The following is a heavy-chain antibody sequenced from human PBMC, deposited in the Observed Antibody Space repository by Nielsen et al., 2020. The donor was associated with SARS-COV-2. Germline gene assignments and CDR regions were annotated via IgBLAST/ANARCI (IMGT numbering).Heavy chain of an antibody. CDR2: ISAYNGNT. J-gene: IGHJ6*03. V-gene: IGHV1-18*04. D-gene: IGHD3-10*01. CDR3: ARDGITMVRGVIQYYYYYYMDV. CDR1: GYTFTSYG. Sequence: ASVKVSCKASGYTFTSYGISWVRQAPGQGLEWMGWISAYNGNTNYAQKLQGRATMTTDTSTSTAYMELRSLRSDDTAVYYCARDGITMVRGVIQYYYYYYMDVWGKGTTVTVSS.